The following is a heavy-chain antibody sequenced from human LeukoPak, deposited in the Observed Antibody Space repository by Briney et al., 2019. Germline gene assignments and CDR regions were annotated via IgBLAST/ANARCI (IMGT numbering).Heavy chain of an antibody. CDR1: GFTFSDYA. J-gene: IGHJ4*02. CDR2: ISGSGGST. V-gene: IGHV3-23*01. CDR3: AKDASGSYSPDY. Sequence: QPGGSLRLSCAASGFTFSDYAMLWARQAPGEALEWVSVISGSGGSTYYADSVKGRFTISRDNSKNTLYLQMNSLRAEDTALYYCAKDASGSYSPDYWGQGTLVTVSS. D-gene: IGHD1-26*01.